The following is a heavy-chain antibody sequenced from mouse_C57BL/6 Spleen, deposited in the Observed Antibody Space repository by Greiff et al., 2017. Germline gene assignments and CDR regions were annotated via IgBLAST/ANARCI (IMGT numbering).Heavy chain of an antibody. CDR2: INPGSGGT. V-gene: IGHV1-54*01. CDR3: ARDYYGSSYDMEY. J-gene: IGHJ4*01. D-gene: IGHD1-1*01. CDR1: GYAFTNYL. Sequence: QVQLQQPGAELVRPGTSVKVSCKASGYAFTNYLIEWVKQRPGQGLEWIGVINPGSGGTNYNEKFKGKATLTADKSSSTAYMQLSSLTSEDSAVYFCARDYYGSSYDMEYWGQGASVTVSS.